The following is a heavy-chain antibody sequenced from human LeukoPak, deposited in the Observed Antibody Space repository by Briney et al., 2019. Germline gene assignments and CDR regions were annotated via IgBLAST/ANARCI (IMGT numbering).Heavy chain of an antibody. Sequence: PSETLSLTRTVSGGSFSTYYWSWIRQPPGKGLEWIGYIYYSGSTNYNPSLKSRVTISVDTSKNQFTLKLRSVTAADTAVYYCARVTGYMIEDYFDYWGQGTLVTVSS. CDR3: ARVTGYMIEDYFDY. V-gene: IGHV4-59*01. D-gene: IGHD3-22*01. CDR1: GGSFSTYY. J-gene: IGHJ4*02. CDR2: IYYSGST.